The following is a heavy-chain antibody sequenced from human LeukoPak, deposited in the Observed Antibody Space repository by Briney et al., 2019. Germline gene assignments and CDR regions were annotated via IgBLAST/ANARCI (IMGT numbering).Heavy chain of an antibody. D-gene: IGHD6-19*01. V-gene: IGHV3-66*01. CDR2: IYSGGST. CDR3: ARDRAAVAVWGDWFDP. Sequence: GSLRLSCAASGFTVSSNYMSWVRQAPGKGLEWVSVIYSGGSTYYADSVKGRFTISRDNSKNTLYLQMNSLRAEDTAVYYCARDRAAVAVWGDWFDPWGQGTLVTVSS. J-gene: IGHJ5*02. CDR1: GFTVSSNY.